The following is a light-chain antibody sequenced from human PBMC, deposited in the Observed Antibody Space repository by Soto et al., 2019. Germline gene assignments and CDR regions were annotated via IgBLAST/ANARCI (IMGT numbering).Light chain of an antibody. CDR2: DAS. Sequence: DLQMTQSPSSLSASVGDRVTITCQASQDISNYLNWYQQKPGKAPKLLIYDASNLETGVPSRFSGSGSGTDFTFTISSLQPEDIVTYYCQQYDNLPFTFGPGTKVDIK. V-gene: IGKV1-33*01. CDR3: QQYDNLPFT. J-gene: IGKJ3*01. CDR1: QDISNY.